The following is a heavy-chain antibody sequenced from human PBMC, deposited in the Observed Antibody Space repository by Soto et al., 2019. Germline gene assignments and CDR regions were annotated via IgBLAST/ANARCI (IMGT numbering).Heavy chain of an antibody. CDR1: GYTFTSYG. V-gene: IGHV1-18*04. D-gene: IGHD3-3*01. CDR2: ISAYNGNT. Sequence: ASVKVSCKASGYTFTSYGISWVRQAPGQGLEWMGWISAYNGNTNYAQKLQGRVTMTTDTSTSTAYMELRSLRSDDTAVYYCARASRIRFLEWLLNENWFDPWGQGTLATVSS. J-gene: IGHJ5*02. CDR3: ARASRIRFLEWLLNENWFDP.